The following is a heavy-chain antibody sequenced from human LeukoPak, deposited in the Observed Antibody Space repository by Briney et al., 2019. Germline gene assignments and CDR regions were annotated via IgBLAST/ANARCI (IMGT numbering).Heavy chain of an antibody. J-gene: IGHJ4*02. CDR1: GGSISSGDYY. D-gene: IGHD3-16*01. Sequence: SETLSLTCTVSGGSISSGDYYWSWIRQPPGKGLEWIGYIYYSGSTYYNPSLKSRVTISVDTSKNQFSLKLSSVTAADTAVYYCARLFLGELYFDYWGQGTLVTVS. CDR2: IYYSGST. V-gene: IGHV4-30-4*08. CDR3: ARLFLGELYFDY.